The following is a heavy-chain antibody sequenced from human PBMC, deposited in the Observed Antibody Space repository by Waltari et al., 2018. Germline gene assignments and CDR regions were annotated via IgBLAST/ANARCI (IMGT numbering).Heavy chain of an antibody. J-gene: IGHJ4*02. V-gene: IGHV3-23*01. Sequence: EVQLLESGVGLVQLGGSLRLSCAAAGFTFIRYSMTWVRQAPGKGLEWVSSISGPALTTFYADSVKGRFSVSRDNSKNTLYLQINGLRADDTAVYYCAKAGGIAAAEFQFDFWGRGTLVTVSS. D-gene: IGHD6-13*01. CDR3: AKAGGIAAAEFQFDF. CDR1: GFTFIRYS. CDR2: ISGPALTT.